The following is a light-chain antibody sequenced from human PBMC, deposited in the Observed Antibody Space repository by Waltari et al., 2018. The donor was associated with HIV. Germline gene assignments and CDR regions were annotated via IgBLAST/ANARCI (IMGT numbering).Light chain of an antibody. CDR3: QQRSNWPPWT. V-gene: IGKV3-11*01. J-gene: IGKJ1*01. Sequence: ELVLPQSPATLSLSPGDRATLSCRASQSVSSYLAWYQQKPGQAPRLLIYDAPNRATGIPARFSGSGSGTDFTLTISSLEPEDFAVYYCQQRSNWPPWTFGQGTKVEIK. CDR2: DAP. CDR1: QSVSSY.